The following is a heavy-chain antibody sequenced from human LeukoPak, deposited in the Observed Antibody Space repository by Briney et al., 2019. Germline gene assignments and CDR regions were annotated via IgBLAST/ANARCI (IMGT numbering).Heavy chain of an antibody. V-gene: IGHV1-2*02. CDR2: INPNSGGT. D-gene: IGHD3-9*01. CDR3: AREYDILTGYPFFDY. Sequence: GASVKVSCKASGYTFTGYYMHWVRQAPGQGLEWMGWINPNSGGTNYAQKFQGRVTMTRDTSISTAYMELSRMRSDDTAVYSCAREYDILTGYPFFDYWGQGTLVTVSS. J-gene: IGHJ4*02. CDR1: GYTFTGYY.